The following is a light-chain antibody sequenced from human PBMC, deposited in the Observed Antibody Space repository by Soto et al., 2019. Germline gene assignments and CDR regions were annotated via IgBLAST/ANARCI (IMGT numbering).Light chain of an antibody. V-gene: IGKV1-5*03. J-gene: IGKJ1*01. CDR3: QEYQTWT. CDR1: QSVSSW. CDR2: KAS. Sequence: DIQMTQSPPTLSASVGDRVTITCRASQSVSSWLDWYQQKPGKAPKLLIHKASRLESGVSSRFSGSGSGTEFPLTISSLQADDIGTYYCQEYQTWTFGHGTKVEIK.